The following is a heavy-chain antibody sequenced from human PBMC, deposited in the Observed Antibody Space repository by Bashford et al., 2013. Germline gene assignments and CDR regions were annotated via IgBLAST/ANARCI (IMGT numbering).Heavy chain of an antibody. V-gene: IGHV4-59*11. Sequence: SETLSLTCTVSGGSTNYHHWSWIRQPPGKGLEWIGNISYSGSTNYNPSLKSRVTISIDSSKNQFSLQLHSVTAADTAVYYCAKDVLSFGVSSGWFDPWGQGTLVTVSS. CDR1: GGSTNYHH. J-gene: IGHJ5*02. CDR3: AKDVLSFGVSSGWFDP. D-gene: IGHD3-10*01. CDR2: ISYSGST.